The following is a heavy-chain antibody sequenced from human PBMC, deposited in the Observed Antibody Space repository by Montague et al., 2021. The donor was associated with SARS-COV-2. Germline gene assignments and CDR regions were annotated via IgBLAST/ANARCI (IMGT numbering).Heavy chain of an antibody. CDR1: GGSISSGSYY. CDR2: IYTSGST. CDR3: ARVVGFDFDY. Sequence: TLSLTCTVSGGSISSGSYYWSWIRQPAGKGLEWIGRIYTSGSTNYNPSLKSRVTISVDTSKNQFSLKLSAVTAADAGVYYCARVVGFDFDYWGQGTLVTVSS. J-gene: IGHJ4*02. D-gene: IGHD2-21*01. V-gene: IGHV4-61*02.